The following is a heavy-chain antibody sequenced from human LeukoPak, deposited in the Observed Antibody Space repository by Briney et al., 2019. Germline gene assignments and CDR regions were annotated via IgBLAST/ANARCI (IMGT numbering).Heavy chain of an antibody. V-gene: IGHV3-23*01. CDR1: GFTFSSYA. CDR3: AKSSLIRGVTLDAFDI. D-gene: IGHD3-10*01. CDR2: ISGSGGST. J-gene: IGHJ3*02. Sequence: GGSLRLSCAASGFTFSSYAMNWVRQAPGKGLEWVSAISGSGGSTDYADSVKGRFTISRDNSKSTLYLQMNSLRAEDTAVYYCAKSSLIRGVTLDAFDIWGQGTMVTVS.